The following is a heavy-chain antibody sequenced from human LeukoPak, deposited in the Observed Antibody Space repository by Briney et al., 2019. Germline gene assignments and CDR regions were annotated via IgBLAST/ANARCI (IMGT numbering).Heavy chain of an antibody. J-gene: IGHJ5*02. V-gene: IGHV3-30-3*01. Sequence: PGGCLRLSCAASGFTFSSYAMHWVRQAPGKGLEWVAVISYDGSNKYYADSVKGRYTISRDNSKNTLYLQMNNVRPEDTAVYYCARNPDIDIAARQNSWFDPWGQGTLVTVSS. CDR1: GFTFSSYA. D-gene: IGHD6-6*01. CDR2: ISYDGSNK. CDR3: ARNPDIDIAARQNSWFDP.